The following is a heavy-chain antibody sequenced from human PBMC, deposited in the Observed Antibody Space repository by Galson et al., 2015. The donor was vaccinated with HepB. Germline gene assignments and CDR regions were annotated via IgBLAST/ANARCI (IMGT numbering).Heavy chain of an antibody. CDR1: GFTFSSYS. J-gene: IGHJ4*02. Sequence: SLRLSCAASGFTFSSYSMNWVRQAPGKGLEWVSSISSSSSYIYYADSVKGRFTISRDNAKNTLYLQMNSLRAEDTAVYYCVRGDGQYSSGRFDYWGQGTLVTVSS. V-gene: IGHV3-21*01. CDR2: ISSSSSYI. CDR3: VRGDGQYSSGRFDY. D-gene: IGHD6-19*01.